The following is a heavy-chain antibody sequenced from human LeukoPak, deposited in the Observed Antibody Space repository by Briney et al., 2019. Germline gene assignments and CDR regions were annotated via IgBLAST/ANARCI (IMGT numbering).Heavy chain of an antibody. Sequence: SETLSLTCTVSGGSISGYYWSWIRQPAGKGLEWIGRIYTSGSTHYNPSLKSRVTMSVGTYKDQFSLKLSSVTAADTAVYYCARLITRTTTAFDIWGQGTMVTVSS. D-gene: IGHD1-7*01. J-gene: IGHJ3*02. V-gene: IGHV4-4*07. CDR3: ARLITRTTTAFDI. CDR1: GGSISGYY. CDR2: IYTSGST.